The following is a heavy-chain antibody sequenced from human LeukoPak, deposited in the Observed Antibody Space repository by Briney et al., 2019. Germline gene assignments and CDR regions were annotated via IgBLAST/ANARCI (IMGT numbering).Heavy chain of an antibody. Sequence: ASVKVSCKASGYTFTGDYMHWVRQARGQGREWIGWIKPDRGGTNYAQKFQGRVTMTRDTSISTDYIELSRPKSDDTAVYSCAREKHLDWAHYYYYYMEVWGKGTAVTVSS. D-gene: IGHD1-1*01. CDR3: AREKHLDWAHYYYYYMEV. CDR1: GYTFTGDY. V-gene: IGHV1-2*02. J-gene: IGHJ6*03. CDR2: IKPDRGGT.